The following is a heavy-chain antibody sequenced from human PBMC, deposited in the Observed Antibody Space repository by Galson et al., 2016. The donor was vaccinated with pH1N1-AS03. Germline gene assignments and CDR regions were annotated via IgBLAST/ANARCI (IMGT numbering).Heavy chain of an antibody. J-gene: IGHJ6*02. V-gene: IGHV3-23*01. CDR2: LSSRGDDA. CDR3: AKGQLGILFYGIHV. CDR1: GFTFGTYS. Sequence: SLRLSCAASGFTFGTYSMAWVRQAPGKGLEWVSALSSRGDDAYYADSVKGRFTISRDNSMNTLYLQMHSLKAEDTAVYYCAKGQLGILFYGIHVWGQGTTVIVSS. D-gene: IGHD7-27*01.